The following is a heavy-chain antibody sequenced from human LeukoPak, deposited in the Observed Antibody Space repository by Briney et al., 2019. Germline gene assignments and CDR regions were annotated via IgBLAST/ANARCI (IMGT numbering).Heavy chain of an antibody. V-gene: IGHV5-51*01. CDR2: IYPGDSDT. CDR3: ARQPARGRLGPFDY. CDR1: GYSFTSYW. J-gene: IGHJ4*02. Sequence: GESLQISCKGSGYSFTSYWIGWGRRMPGKGREWMGIIYPGDSDTRYSPSFQGQVTISADKSISTAYLQWSSLEASDTAMYYCARQPARGRLGPFDYWGQGTLVTVSS. D-gene: IGHD3-16*01.